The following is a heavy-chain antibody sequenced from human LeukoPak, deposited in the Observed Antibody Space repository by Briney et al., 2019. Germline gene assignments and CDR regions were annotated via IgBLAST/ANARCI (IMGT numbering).Heavy chain of an antibody. Sequence: GGSLRLSCAASGFTFSSYAMSWVRQAPGKGLEWVSAISGSGGSTYYADSVKGRFTISRDNSKNTLYLQMNSLRAEDTAVYYCAKDLAYSGSYLDAFDIWGQGTMVTVSS. CDR3: AKDLAYSGSYLDAFDI. D-gene: IGHD1-26*01. CDR1: GFTFSSYA. CDR2: ISGSGGST. J-gene: IGHJ3*02. V-gene: IGHV3-23*01.